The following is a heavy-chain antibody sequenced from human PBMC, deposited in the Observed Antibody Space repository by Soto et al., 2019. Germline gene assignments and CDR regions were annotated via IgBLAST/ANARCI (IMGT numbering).Heavy chain of an antibody. Sequence: GGSLRLSCAASGFTFSNYAMSWVRQAPGKGLEWVSSISNTGGNTYYADSVKGRFTISRDNSKNTLYLQMNSLRAEDTAVYYCVKEVGYDGPGSYWGQGTMVTVSS. CDR3: VKEVGYDGPGSY. D-gene: IGHD3-10*01. CDR2: ISNTGGNT. J-gene: IGHJ3*01. V-gene: IGHV3-23*01. CDR1: GFTFSNYA.